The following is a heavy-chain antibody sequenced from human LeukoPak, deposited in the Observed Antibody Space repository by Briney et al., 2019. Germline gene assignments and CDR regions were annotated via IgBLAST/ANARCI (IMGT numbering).Heavy chain of an antibody. Sequence: SETLSLTCAVSGGSISSSDYYWGWIRQPPGKGLEWIGSIYYGGSTYYNPSLKSRVAISVDTSMNQFSLKLSFVTTADTAVYYCARALGYCSGGSCTRGYNWFDPWGQGTLVTVPS. CDR1: GGSISSSDYY. D-gene: IGHD2-15*01. CDR3: ARALGYCSGGSCTRGYNWFDP. CDR2: IYYGGST. V-gene: IGHV4-39*01. J-gene: IGHJ5*02.